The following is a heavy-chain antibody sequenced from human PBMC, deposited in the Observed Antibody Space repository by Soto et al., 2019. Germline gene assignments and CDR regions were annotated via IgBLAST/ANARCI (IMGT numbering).Heavy chain of an antibody. J-gene: IGHJ4*02. CDR2: IYYSGST. D-gene: IGHD4-17*01. V-gene: IGHV4-59*08. CDR1: GGSISSYY. Sequence: QVQLQESGPGLVKPSETLSLTCTVSGGSISSYYWSWIRQPPGKGLEWIGYIYYSGSTNYNPSLKSRVTISVDTSKNQFSLKLSSVTDADTAVYYCARGDYGLYYFDYWGQGTLVTVSS. CDR3: ARGDYGLYYFDY.